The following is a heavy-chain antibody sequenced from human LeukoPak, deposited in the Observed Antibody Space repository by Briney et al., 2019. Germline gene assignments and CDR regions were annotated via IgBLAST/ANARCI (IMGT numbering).Heavy chain of an antibody. CDR1: GFTVSSNY. Sequence: PGGSLRLSCAASGFTVSSNYMSWVRQAPGKGLEWVSVIYSGGSTYYADSVKGRFTISRDNAKESVYLQMNSLRDEDTAVYYCVRESGHYSDNSGFYPWGQGTLVTVSS. CDR3: VRESGHYSDNSGFYP. J-gene: IGHJ5*02. D-gene: IGHD3-22*01. CDR2: IYSGGST. V-gene: IGHV3-66*01.